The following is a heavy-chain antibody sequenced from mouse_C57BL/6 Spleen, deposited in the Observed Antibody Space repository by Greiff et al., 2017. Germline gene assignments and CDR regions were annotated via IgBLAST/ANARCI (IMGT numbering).Heavy chain of an antibody. Sequence: EAGGADFSRYWMCWVRRAPGKGLEWIGEINPDSSTINYAPSLKDKFIISRDNAKNTLYLQMSKVRSEDTALYYCARSLYDGYSYWYFDVWGTGTTVTVSS. J-gene: IGHJ1*03. CDR2: INPDSSTI. CDR1: GADFSRYW. CDR3: ARSLYDGYSYWYFDV. V-gene: IGHV4-1*01. D-gene: IGHD2-3*01.